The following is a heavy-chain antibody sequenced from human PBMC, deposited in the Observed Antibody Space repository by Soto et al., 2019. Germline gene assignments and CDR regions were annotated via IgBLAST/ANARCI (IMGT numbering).Heavy chain of an antibody. CDR3: ARGEAAGPYKWFDT. V-gene: IGHV4-4*02. J-gene: IGHJ5*02. Sequence: XETLSVTFAVSGGSISSSHWWSWVRQPPGKGLEWIGEIYHSGSTNYNPSLKSRVTISVDKSKNQFSLKLRSVTAADTAVYYCARGEAAGPYKWFDTWGQGTLVTVSS. D-gene: IGHD6-13*01. CDR2: IYHSGST. CDR1: GGSISSSHW.